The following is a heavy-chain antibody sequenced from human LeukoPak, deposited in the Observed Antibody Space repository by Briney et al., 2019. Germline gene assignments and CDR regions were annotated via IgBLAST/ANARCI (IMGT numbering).Heavy chain of an antibody. CDR3: AKGSDYPDN. Sequence: GGSLRLSCAASGFAFSSYAMHWVRQAPGKGLEWVAVISYDGSNKYYADSVKGRFTISRDNSKNTLYLQMNSLRAEDTCVYYCAKGSDYPDNWGQGTLVTVSS. CDR2: ISYDGSNK. CDR1: GFAFSSYA. J-gene: IGHJ4*02. V-gene: IGHV3-30*04.